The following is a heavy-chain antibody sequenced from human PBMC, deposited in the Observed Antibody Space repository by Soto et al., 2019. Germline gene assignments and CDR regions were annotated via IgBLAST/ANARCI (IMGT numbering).Heavy chain of an antibody. CDR1: GYTFTSYD. Sequence: SVKVSCKASGYTFTSYDIYWVRQATGQGLEWMGWMNPNTGNSGYAQKFQGRVTMTSDTSISTAHMELSSLRSEDTAVYYCSRRAETNGWNGFGADKYYFDFWGQGTLVTVSS. D-gene: IGHD1-1*01. CDR2: MNPNTGNS. J-gene: IGHJ4*02. CDR3: SRRAETNGWNGFGADKYYFDF. V-gene: IGHV1-8*01.